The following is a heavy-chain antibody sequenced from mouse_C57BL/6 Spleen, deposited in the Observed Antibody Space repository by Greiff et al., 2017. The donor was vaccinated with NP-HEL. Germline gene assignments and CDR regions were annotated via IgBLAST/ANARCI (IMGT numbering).Heavy chain of an antibody. CDR1: GYSFTDYN. V-gene: IGHV1-39*01. D-gene: IGHD2-3*01. CDR3: ARMKWDDGYSYAMDY. CDR2: INPNYGTT. Sequence: VQLKESGPELVKPGASVKISCKASGYSFTDYNMNWVKQSNGKSLEWIGVINPNYGTTSYNQKFKGKATLTVDQSASTAYMQLNSLTSEDSAVYYCARMKWDDGYSYAMDYWGQGTSVTVSS. J-gene: IGHJ4*01.